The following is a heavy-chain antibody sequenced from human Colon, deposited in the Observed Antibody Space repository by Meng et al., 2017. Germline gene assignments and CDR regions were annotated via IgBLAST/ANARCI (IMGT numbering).Heavy chain of an antibody. CDR3: ARVNGDFDEAWFDP. V-gene: IGHV4-61*03. D-gene: IGHD4-17*01. J-gene: IGHJ5*02. Sequence: LLHSSPVSVSPSWPLSLICTVSGASIISDSHYWILIRQSPGKRLEWIGYIYYTGTTNYNPSLASRVSMSLDTSKNHFSLHLTSVTAADTAIYYCARVNGDFDEAWFDPWGQGTLVTASS. CDR1: GASIISDSHY. CDR2: IYYTGTT.